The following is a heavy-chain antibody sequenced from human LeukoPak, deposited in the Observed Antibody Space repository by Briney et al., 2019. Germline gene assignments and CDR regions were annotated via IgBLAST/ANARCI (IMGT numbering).Heavy chain of an antibody. J-gene: IGHJ4*02. Sequence: GASVKVSCKASGYTFTSYGISWVRQAPGQGLEWMGWISAYNGNTNYAQKLQGRVTMTTDTSTSTAYMELRSLGPDDTAVYYCARDTEPGIAVAGTSYWGQGTLVTVSS. V-gene: IGHV1-18*01. CDR2: ISAYNGNT. CDR3: ARDTEPGIAVAGTSY. D-gene: IGHD6-19*01. CDR1: GYTFTSYG.